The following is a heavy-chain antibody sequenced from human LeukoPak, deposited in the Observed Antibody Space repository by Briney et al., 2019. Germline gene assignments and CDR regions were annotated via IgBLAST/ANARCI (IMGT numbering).Heavy chain of an antibody. CDR3: AKVKVGATTPFDY. CDR1: EFSFSTYA. D-gene: IGHD1-26*01. CDR2: ISGSGGST. Sequence: PGGSLTLSCTASEFSFSTYAMSWLHQAPGKGLEWVSAISGSGGSTYYADSVTGRFTIFRDNSKNTLYLQMNSLRAEDTAVCYCAKVKVGATTPFDYWGQGTLVTVSS. V-gene: IGHV3-23*01. J-gene: IGHJ4*02.